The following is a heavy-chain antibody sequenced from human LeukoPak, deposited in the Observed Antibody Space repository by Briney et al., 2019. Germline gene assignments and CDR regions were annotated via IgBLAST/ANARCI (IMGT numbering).Heavy chain of an antibody. J-gene: IGHJ4*02. Sequence: SGPPLVEPTQTLTLTCTFSGFSLSTDEVGVGWIRQPPGRALEWLAHHYWNDHKFYSPSLQSRLTITKDTSKNQVALTMTNVDPVDTATYYCAYQVYSSGWHPFAYWGQGILVTVAS. CDR2: HYWNDHK. V-gene: IGHV2-5*01. CDR1: GFSLSTDEVG. CDR3: AYQVYSSGWHPFAY. D-gene: IGHD6-25*01.